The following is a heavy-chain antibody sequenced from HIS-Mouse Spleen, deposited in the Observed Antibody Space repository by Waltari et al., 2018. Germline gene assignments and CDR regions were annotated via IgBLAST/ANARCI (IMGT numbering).Heavy chain of an antibody. J-gene: IGHJ4*02. CDR3: AKDKHHAFDY. CDR1: GFTFSRYG. Sequence: QVQLVESGGGVVQPGRALRLSCAACGFTFSRYGMHWGRQGPGKGLEWVAVISYDGSNKYYADSVKGRFTISRDNSKNTLYLQMNSLRAEDTAVYYCAKDKHHAFDYWGQGTLVTVSS. V-gene: IGHV3-30*18. CDR2: ISYDGSNK.